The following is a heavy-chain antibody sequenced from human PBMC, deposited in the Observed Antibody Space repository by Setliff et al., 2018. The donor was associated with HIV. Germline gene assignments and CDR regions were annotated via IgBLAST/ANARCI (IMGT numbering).Heavy chain of an antibody. CDR2: MMPSSGNT. J-gene: IGHJ4*02. D-gene: IGHD3-10*01. Sequence: ASVKVSCKASGYTFTSYDINWVRQATGQGLEWMGWMMPSSGNTGYAQKFQGRLTMTRNTSTSTVYMELSSLRSEDTAVYYCAREPPSSYYFDYWGQGTLVTVSS. CDR1: GYTFTSYD. V-gene: IGHV1-8*02. CDR3: AREPPSSYYFDY.